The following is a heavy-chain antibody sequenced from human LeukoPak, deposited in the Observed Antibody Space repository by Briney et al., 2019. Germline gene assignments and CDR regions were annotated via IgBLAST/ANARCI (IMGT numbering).Heavy chain of an antibody. D-gene: IGHD3-22*01. V-gene: IGHV1-69*05. CDR2: RIPIFGTA. Sequence: ASVNVSFKASVGTFSSYAISWVRQPPGQGLEWMGGRIPIFGTANYAQKFQGRVTITTDESTSTAYMELSSLRSEDTAVYYCARGGYYDSSGYYSPEYFQHWGQGTLVTVSS. J-gene: IGHJ1*01. CDR3: ARGGYYDSSGYYSPEYFQH. CDR1: VGTFSSYA.